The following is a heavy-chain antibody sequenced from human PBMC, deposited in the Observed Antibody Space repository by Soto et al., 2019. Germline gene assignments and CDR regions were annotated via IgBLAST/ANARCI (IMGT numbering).Heavy chain of an antibody. J-gene: IGHJ3*02. CDR2: IHHSGST. D-gene: IGHD2-15*01. CDR3: ARYAGYCSGGSCYRAKGNAFDI. Sequence: QVQLQQWGAGLLKPSETLSLTCAVYGGSFRGYYWSWIRQPPGKGLEWIGEIHHSGSTNYNPALKSRVTISVDTSKNKFSLKLSSVTAADTAVYYCARYAGYCSGGSCYRAKGNAFDIWGQGTMVTVSS. CDR1: GGSFRGYY. V-gene: IGHV4-34*01.